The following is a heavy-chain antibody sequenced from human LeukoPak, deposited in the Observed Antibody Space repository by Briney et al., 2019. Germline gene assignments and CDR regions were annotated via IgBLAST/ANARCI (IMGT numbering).Heavy chain of an antibody. Sequence: ASVKVSCKVSGYTLTELSMHWVRQAPGKGLEWMGGFDPEDGETIYAQKFQGRVTMTEDTSTDTAYMELSSLRSEDTAVYYCARDPPGIAAAGNYFDYWGQGTLVTVSS. D-gene: IGHD6-13*01. CDR3: ARDPPGIAAAGNYFDY. CDR1: GYTLTELS. J-gene: IGHJ4*02. CDR2: FDPEDGET. V-gene: IGHV1-24*01.